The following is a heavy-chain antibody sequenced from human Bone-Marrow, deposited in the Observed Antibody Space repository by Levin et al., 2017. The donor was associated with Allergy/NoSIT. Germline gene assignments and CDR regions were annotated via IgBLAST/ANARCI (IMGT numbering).Heavy chain of an antibody. D-gene: IGHD4-17*01. Sequence: GESLKISCAASGFTFKTYAMNWVRQAPGKGLEWVSTISSSGGHRFYADSVKGRFTISRDESKTTLYLQMNGLRAEDTAIYYSAADYYADYSFDYWGQGTLVTVSS. CDR3: AADYYADYSFDY. V-gene: IGHV3-23*01. J-gene: IGHJ4*02. CDR1: GFTFKTYA. CDR2: ISSSGGHR.